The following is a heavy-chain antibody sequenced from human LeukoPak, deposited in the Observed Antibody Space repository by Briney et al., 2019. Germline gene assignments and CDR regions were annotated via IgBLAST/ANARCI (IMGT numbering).Heavy chain of an antibody. D-gene: IGHD6-13*01. J-gene: IGHJ3*02. CDR2: MSTSGGST. CDR3: AKCLFMGQQPSEAFHI. Sequence: GGSLRLSCAASGFTVNSTYMSWVRQAPGKGLEWVSSMSTSGGSTYYADSVKGRFSISRDNSKNTLYLQMNSLRAEDTAVYYCAKCLFMGQQPSEAFHIWGQGTMVTVSS. V-gene: IGHV3-53*01. CDR1: GFTVNSTY.